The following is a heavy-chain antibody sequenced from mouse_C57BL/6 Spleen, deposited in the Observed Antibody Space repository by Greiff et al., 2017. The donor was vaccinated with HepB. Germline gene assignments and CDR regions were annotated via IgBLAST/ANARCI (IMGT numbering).Heavy chain of an antibody. D-gene: IGHD1-1*01. J-gene: IGHJ2*01. Sequence: EVKLVESGGGLVQPGGSLSLSCAASGFTFTDYYMSWVRQPPGKALEWLGFIRNKANGYTTEYSASVKGRFTISRDNSQSILYLQMNALRAEDSATYYCARYAPYYYGSSLYYFDYWGQGTTLTVSS. CDR2: IRNKANGYTT. CDR1: GFTFTDYY. V-gene: IGHV7-3*01. CDR3: ARYAPYYYGSSLYYFDY.